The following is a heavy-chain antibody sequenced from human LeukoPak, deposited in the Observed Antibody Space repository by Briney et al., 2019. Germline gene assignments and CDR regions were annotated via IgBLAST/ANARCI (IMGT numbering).Heavy chain of an antibody. Sequence: ASVKVSCKASGYTFTSYYMHWVRQAPGQGLEWMGIINPSGGSTSYAQKFQGRVTMTRDTSTSTVYMELSSLRSEDTAVYYCARDLLWFGELSGFDYWGQGTLVTVSS. D-gene: IGHD3-10*01. CDR2: INPSGGST. V-gene: IGHV1-46*01. CDR1: GYTFTSYY. CDR3: ARDLLWFGELSGFDY. J-gene: IGHJ4*02.